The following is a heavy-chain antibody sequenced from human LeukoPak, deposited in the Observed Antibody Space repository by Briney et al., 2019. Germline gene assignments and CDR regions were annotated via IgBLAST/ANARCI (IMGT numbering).Heavy chain of an antibody. Sequence: AGGSLRLSCAASGFTFSDYYMSWIRQAPGKGLEWVSYISSSGSTIYYADSVKGRFTISRDNAKNSLYLQMNSLRAEDTAVYYCAIRRGSSSWYGDDYWGQGTLVTVSS. J-gene: IGHJ4*02. D-gene: IGHD6-13*01. CDR2: ISSSGSTI. CDR1: GFTFSDYY. CDR3: AIRRGSSSWYGDDY. V-gene: IGHV3-11*01.